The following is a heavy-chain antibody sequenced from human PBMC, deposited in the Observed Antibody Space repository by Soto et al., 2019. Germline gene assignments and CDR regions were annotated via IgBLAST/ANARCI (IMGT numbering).Heavy chain of an antibody. V-gene: IGHV1-8*01. CDR1: GYPFSAFD. CDR2: MNPDSGDT. D-gene: IGHD2-15*01. J-gene: IGHJ4*02. CDR3: VRQPGGVATPGDDY. Sequence: QVQLVQSGAEVKKPGASVKVSCEASGYPFSAFDINWVRQAGGQVLEWMGWMNPDSGDTAFAQRFQDRITMTRSTSIRTAYMELSRLTSDDTAVYFCVRQPGGVATPGDDYWGQGTLVTVSS.